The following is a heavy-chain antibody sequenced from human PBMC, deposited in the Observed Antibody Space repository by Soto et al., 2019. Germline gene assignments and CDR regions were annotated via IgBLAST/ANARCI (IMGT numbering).Heavy chain of an antibody. CDR3: TSGGLDY. CDR2: IRSKANSYAT. Sequence: EVQLVESGGGLVQPGGSLKLSCAASGFNFSGSAMHWVRQASGKGPEWVGRIRSKANSYATAYAASVKGRFSISRDDSKNTAYLQMNSLKTEDTAVYYCTSGGLDYWGQGTLVTVSS. V-gene: IGHV3-73*02. CDR1: GFNFSGSA. J-gene: IGHJ4*02. D-gene: IGHD3-16*01.